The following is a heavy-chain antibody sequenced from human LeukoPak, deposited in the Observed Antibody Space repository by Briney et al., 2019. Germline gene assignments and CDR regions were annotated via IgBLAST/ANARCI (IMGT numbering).Heavy chain of an antibody. V-gene: IGHV1-2*02. D-gene: IGHD3-9*01. Sequence: ASVKVSCKASGYTFTGYYMHWVRQAPGQGLELMGWINPNSGGTNYAQKFQGRVTMTRDPSISTAYMELSRLRSDDPAVYYCASFPAGYAPDYWGQGTLVTVSS. CDR2: INPNSGGT. CDR1: GYTFTGYY. CDR3: ASFPAGYAPDY. J-gene: IGHJ4*02.